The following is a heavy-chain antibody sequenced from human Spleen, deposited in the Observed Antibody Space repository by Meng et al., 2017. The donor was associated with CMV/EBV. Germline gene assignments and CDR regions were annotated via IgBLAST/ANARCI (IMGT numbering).Heavy chain of an antibody. J-gene: IGHJ4*02. V-gene: IGHV1-46*01. D-gene: IGHD3-10*01. CDR1: Y. CDR2: INPSGGST. Sequence: YMHWVRQAPGQGLEWMGIINPSGGSTSYEQKFQGRVTMTRDTSTSTVYMELSSLRSEDTAVYYCARDLVSRGTYYYGSGSSLGDYWGQGTLVTVSS. CDR3: ARDLVSRGTYYYGSGSSLGDY.